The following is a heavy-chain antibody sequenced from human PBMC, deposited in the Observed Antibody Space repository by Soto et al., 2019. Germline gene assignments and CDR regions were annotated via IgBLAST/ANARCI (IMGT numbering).Heavy chain of an antibody. J-gene: IGHJ5*02. CDR3: ARRAVEGPTEGHWFDP. V-gene: IGHV4-59*01. D-gene: IGHD4-17*01. CDR2: MYDSGST. CDR1: GISISRYY. Sequence: PSETLSLTCTVSGISISRYYWSWIRQPPGKGLEWIGYMYDSGSTDYNPSLKSRVTISVDTSKNQFSLKLNSVTAADTAVYYCARRAVEGPTEGHWFDPWGQGTLVTVSS.